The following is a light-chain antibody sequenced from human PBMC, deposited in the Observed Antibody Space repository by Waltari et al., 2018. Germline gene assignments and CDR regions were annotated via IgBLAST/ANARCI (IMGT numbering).Light chain of an antibody. CDR2: EGS. CDR1: SSEVRSYHL. Sequence: QSALTQPASVSGSPGQSITLSCTGTSSEVRSYHLFPWYQPHPGKAPKPMIYEGSKRPSGVSNRFSGSKSGNTASLTISGLQAEDEADYYCCSYAGSSTFVVFGGGTKLTVL. CDR3: CSYAGSSTFVV. V-gene: IGLV2-23*03. J-gene: IGLJ2*01.